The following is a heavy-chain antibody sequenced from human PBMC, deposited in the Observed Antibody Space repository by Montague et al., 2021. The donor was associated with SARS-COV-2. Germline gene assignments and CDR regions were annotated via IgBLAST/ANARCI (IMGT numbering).Heavy chain of an antibody. V-gene: IGHV4-59*08. CDR1: GGSISRSY. J-gene: IGHJ6*02. D-gene: IGHD2-8*01. Sequence: SETLSLTCTVSGGSISRSYWSWIRQPPGKGLEWIGYIYYTGSTDYNPSXXSRVTISVDTSKNQLSLKLIYVTAADTAVYFCARHMSDCSKGICHTYYYYGLDVWGQGTTVTVSS. CDR3: ARHMSDCSKGICHTYYYYGLDV. CDR2: IYYTGST.